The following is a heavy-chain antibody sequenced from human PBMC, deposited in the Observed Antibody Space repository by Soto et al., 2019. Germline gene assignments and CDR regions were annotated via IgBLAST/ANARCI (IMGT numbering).Heavy chain of an antibody. D-gene: IGHD1-26*01. CDR1: GGSISSYY. CDR2: IYYSGST. J-gene: IGHJ4*02. Sequence: QVQLQESGPGLVKPSETLSLTCTVSGGSISSYYWSWIRQPPGKGLEWIGYIYYSGSTNYNPSLESRVTISVDTSENQFSLKLRSVTAADTAVYYCARARVGASSFDYWGQGTLVTVSS. V-gene: IGHV4-59*08. CDR3: ARARVGASSFDY.